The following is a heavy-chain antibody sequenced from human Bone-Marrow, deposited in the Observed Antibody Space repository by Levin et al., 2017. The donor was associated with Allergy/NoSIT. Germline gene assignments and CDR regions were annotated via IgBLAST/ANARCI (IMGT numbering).Heavy chain of an antibody. Sequence: SETLSLTCTVSGGSTNSNDFYWGWIRQPPGKGLEWIVSITYSGATDYNPSLKSRVTVSVDTSRSQLSLRLTSVTAADTAIYYCARHWIGPAGYNYGRHFDYWGQGILVTVSS. D-gene: IGHD5-18*01. V-gene: IGHV4-39*07. J-gene: IGHJ4*02. CDR3: ARHWIGPAGYNYGRHFDY. CDR2: ITYSGAT. CDR1: GGSTNSNDFY.